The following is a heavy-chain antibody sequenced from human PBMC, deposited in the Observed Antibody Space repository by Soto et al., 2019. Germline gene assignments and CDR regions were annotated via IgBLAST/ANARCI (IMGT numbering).Heavy chain of an antibody. D-gene: IGHD3-3*01. V-gene: IGHV4-34*01. Sequence: SETLSLTCAVYGGSFSGYYWSWIRQPPGKGLEWIGEINHSGSTNYNPSLKSRVTISVDTSKNQFSLKLSSVTAADTAVYYCARLDYDFWSGYYGYFDYWGQGTLVTVSS. J-gene: IGHJ4*02. CDR3: ARLDYDFWSGYYGYFDY. CDR2: INHSGST. CDR1: GGSFSGYY.